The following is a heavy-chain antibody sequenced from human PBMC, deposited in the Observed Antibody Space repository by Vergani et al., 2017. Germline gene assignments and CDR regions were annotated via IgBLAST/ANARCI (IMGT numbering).Heavy chain of an antibody. CDR1: GFTFDDYT. J-gene: IGHJ4*02. V-gene: IGHV3-43*01. CDR2: ISWDGGST. D-gene: IGHD4-11*01. Sequence: EVQVVESGGGLVQPGGSLRLSCAASGFTFDDYTMHWVRQAPGKGLEWVSLISWDGGSTYYADSVKGRFTISRDSSKTLYLQMDSLRVEDTAMYFCARDLSYSTAWPFFDSRGQGTLVTVSS. CDR3: ARDLSYSTAWPFFDS.